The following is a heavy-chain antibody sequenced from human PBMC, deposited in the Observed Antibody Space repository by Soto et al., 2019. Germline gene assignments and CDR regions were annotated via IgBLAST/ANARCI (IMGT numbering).Heavy chain of an antibody. J-gene: IGHJ5*02. Sequence: QVQLVQSGCEVKRPGASVKVSCKTSGYTFSNYGITWVRQAPGHTLEWRVWISLYSDGTNYAQKLQGRVSMTTDTSTTTDYRELRSLRSDDTAVYYCARVVPGAAAWFGPWGQGTLVTVSS. D-gene: IGHD2-2*01. V-gene: IGHV1-18*01. CDR1: GYTFSNYG. CDR3: ARVVPGAAAWFGP. CDR2: ISLYSDGT.